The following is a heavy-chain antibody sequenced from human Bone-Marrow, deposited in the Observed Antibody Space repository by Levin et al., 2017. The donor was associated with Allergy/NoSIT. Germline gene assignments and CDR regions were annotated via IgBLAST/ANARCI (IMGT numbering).Heavy chain of an antibody. CDR2: IYYSGST. J-gene: IGHJ4*02. CDR3: ARVLGVDTALDRFDY. Sequence: PSETLSLTCTVSGGSISSYYWSWIRQPPGKGLEWIGYIYYSGSTNYNPSLKSRVTISVDTSKNQFSLKLSSVTAADTAVYYCARVLGVDTALDRFDYWGQGTLVTVSS. V-gene: IGHV4-59*01. CDR1: GGSISSYY. D-gene: IGHD5-18*01.